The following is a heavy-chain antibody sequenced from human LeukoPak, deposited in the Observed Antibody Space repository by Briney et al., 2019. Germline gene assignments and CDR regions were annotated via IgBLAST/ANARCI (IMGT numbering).Heavy chain of an antibody. V-gene: IGHV4-59*01. D-gene: IGHD1-26*01. CDR2: IYYSGTT. Sequence: ASETLSLTRTVSGGSIRGYYWSWIRQPPGKGLEWIAFIYYSGTTNYNPSLKSRVTISLDTSKNQFSLKLISVTAADTAVYYCARGGWGSFDYWGQGTLVTVSS. CDR1: GGSIRGYY. J-gene: IGHJ4*02. CDR3: ARGGWGSFDY.